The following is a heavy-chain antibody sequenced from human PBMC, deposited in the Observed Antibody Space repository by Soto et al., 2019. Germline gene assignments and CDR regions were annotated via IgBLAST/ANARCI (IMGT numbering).Heavy chain of an antibody. CDR2: IIPIFGTA. D-gene: IGHD6-13*01. V-gene: IGHV1-69*01. J-gene: IGHJ6*02. CDR1: GGTFSSYA. CDR3: ARGMIAAAGYYYYGMDV. Sequence: QVQLVQSGAEVKKPGSSVKVSCKASGGTFSSYAISWVRQAPGQGLEWMGGIIPIFGTANYAQNFQGRVTITADESTSTAYMELSSLRSADTAVYYCARGMIAAAGYYYYGMDVWGQGTTVTVSS.